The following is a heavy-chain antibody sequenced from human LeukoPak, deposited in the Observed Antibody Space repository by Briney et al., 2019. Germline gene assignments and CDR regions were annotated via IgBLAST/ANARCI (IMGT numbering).Heavy chain of an antibody. V-gene: IGHV1-2*06. CDR3: ARDRATRKGYCTNGVCFGDY. J-gene: IGHJ4*02. Sequence: ASVKVSCKASGYTFTGYYMHWVLQAPGQGLEWMGRINPNSGGTNYAQKFQGRVTMTRDTSISTAYMELSRLRSDDTAVYYCARDRATRKGYCTNGVCFGDYWGQGTLVTVSS. D-gene: IGHD2-8*01. CDR2: INPNSGGT. CDR1: GYTFTGYY.